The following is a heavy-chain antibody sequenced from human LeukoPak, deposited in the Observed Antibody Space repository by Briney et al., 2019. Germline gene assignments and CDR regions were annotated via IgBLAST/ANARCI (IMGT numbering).Heavy chain of an antibody. J-gene: IGHJ4*02. CDR2: IYHSGST. CDR1: GSSISSGGYS. D-gene: IGHD3-22*01. CDR3: ARVTYYYDSSGYYPAYYFDY. Sequence: PSQTLSLTCAVSGSSISSGGYSWSWIRQPPGKGLEWIGYIYHSGSTYYNPSLKSRVTISVDRSKNQFSLKLSSVTAADTAVYYCARVTYYYDSSGYYPAYYFDYWGQGTLVTVSS. V-gene: IGHV4-30-2*01.